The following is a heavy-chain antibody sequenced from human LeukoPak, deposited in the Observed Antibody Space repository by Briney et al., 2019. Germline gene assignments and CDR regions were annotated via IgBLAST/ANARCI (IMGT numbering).Heavy chain of an antibody. J-gene: IGHJ5*02. D-gene: IGHD6-19*01. V-gene: IGHV4-59*01. Sequence: SETLSLTCTVSGGSISSYSWNWIRQPPGKGLEWIGYIYYSGSTNYNPSLKSRVTISLDTSKNQFSLRLISVTAADTAVYYCARRARTDSTIAVDNWFDPWGQGTLVTVSS. CDR2: IYYSGST. CDR3: ARRARTDSTIAVDNWFDP. CDR1: GGSISSYS.